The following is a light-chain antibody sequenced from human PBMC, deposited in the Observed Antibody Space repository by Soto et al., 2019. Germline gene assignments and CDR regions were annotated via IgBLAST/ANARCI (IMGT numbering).Light chain of an antibody. CDR3: QQYNNWPPTT. CDR1: QSVGSN. CDR2: TTA. V-gene: IGKV3-15*01. Sequence: IVMTQSPATLSVPPGERATLSCRASQSVGSNLAWYQQKPGQAPRLLIYTTATRATGIPARFSGSGSGTEFTLTISSLQSEDFAVYYCQQYNNWPPTTFGQGTKVDIK. J-gene: IGKJ1*01.